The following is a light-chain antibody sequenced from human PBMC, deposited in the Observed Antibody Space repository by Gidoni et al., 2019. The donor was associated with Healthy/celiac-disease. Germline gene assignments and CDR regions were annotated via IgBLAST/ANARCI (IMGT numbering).Light chain of an antibody. J-gene: IGKJ2*01. CDR1: QGISSY. CDR2: AAS. Sequence: DIQLTQSPSFLSASVGDRVTITCRASQGISSYLAWYQQKPGKAPKLLIYAASTLQSGVPSRFSGSGSGKEFTLTISSLQPEDFATYYCQQLNSYPWYTFGQGTKLEIK. V-gene: IGKV1-9*01. CDR3: QQLNSYPWYT.